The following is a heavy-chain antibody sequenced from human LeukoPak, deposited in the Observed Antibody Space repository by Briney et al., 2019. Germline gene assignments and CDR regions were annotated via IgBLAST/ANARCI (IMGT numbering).Heavy chain of an antibody. D-gene: IGHD2-15*01. J-gene: IGHJ4*02. CDR3: ATVKIKYCSGGSCPPGY. CDR2: FDPEDGET. Sequence: GASVKVSCKVSGYTLTELSMHWVRQAPGKGLEWMGGFDPEDGETIYAQKFQGRVTMTEDTSTDTAYMELSSLRSEDTAVYYCATVKIKYCSGGSCPPGYWGQGTLVTVSS. CDR1: GYTLTELS. V-gene: IGHV1-24*01.